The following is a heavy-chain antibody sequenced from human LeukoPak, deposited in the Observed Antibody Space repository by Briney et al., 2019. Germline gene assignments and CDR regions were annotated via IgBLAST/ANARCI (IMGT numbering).Heavy chain of an antibody. J-gene: IGHJ4*02. V-gene: IGHV4-30-2*01. CDR3: ARGPLGSSWYEY. CDR1: GGSISSGGYS. Sequence: SQTLSLTCAVSGGSISSGGYSWSWIRQPPGKGLEWIGYIYYSASTNYNPSLKSRVTISVVTSKNQVSLKLSSVTAADTAVYYCARGPLGSSWYEYWGQGTLVIVSS. D-gene: IGHD6-13*01. CDR2: IYYSAST.